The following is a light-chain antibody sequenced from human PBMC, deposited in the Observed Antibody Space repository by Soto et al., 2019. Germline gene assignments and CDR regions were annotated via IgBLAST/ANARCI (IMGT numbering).Light chain of an antibody. J-gene: IGLJ1*01. V-gene: IGLV1-51*01. CDR2: DTY. CDR3: ATWDSSLSSYV. CDR1: SSNIGKNY. Sequence: QSVLTQSPAVSAAPGQTVIITCSGTSSNIGKNYGSWYQQFPGKAPKLLIYDTYQRLSGIPDRVSGSKSGTSATLGITGPQPGDEADYYRATWDSSLSSYVFGTGTKATVL.